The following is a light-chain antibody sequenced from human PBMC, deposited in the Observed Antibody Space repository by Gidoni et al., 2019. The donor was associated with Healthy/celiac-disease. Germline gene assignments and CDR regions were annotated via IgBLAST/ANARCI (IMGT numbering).Light chain of an antibody. V-gene: IGKV3-11*01. Sequence: EIVLTQSPATLSLSPGARATLSGRASQSVSSYLAWYQQKPGQAPRLLIYDASNRATGIPARFSGSVSGTDFTLTISSLEPEDFAVYYCQQRSNWPPALTFGGGTKVEI. CDR2: DAS. J-gene: IGKJ4*01. CDR1: QSVSSY. CDR3: QQRSNWPPALT.